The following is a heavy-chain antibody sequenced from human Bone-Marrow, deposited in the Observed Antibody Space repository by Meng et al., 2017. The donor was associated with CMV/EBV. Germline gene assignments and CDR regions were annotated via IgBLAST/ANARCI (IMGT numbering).Heavy chain of an antibody. CDR2: INHSGST. CDR1: GGSFSGYY. J-gene: IGHJ4*02. V-gene: IGHV4-34*01. CDR3: ARWMATPMVCDY. Sequence: ESLKISCAVYGGSFSGYYWSWIRQPPGKGLEWIGEINHSGSTNYNPSLKSRVTISVDTSKNQFSLKLSSVTAADTAVYYCARWMATPMVCDYWGEGTLVTVSS. D-gene: IGHD5-24*01.